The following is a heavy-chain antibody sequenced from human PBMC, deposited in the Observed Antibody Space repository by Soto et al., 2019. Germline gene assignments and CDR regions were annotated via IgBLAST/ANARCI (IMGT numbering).Heavy chain of an antibody. CDR3: ARLETQQNNWFDP. D-gene: IGHD6-13*01. CDR2: TYYRSKWYN. V-gene: IGHV6-1*01. CDR1: GDSVSSNSAA. Sequence: SQPLSLTCAISGDSVSSNSAACNWIRQSPSRGLEWLGRTYYRSKWYNDYAVSVKSRITINPDTSKNQFSLQLNSVTPEDTAVYYCARLETQQNNWFDPWGQGTLVTVSS. J-gene: IGHJ5*02.